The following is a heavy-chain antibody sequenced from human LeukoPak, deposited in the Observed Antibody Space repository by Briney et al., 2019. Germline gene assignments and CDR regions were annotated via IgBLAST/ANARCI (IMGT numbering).Heavy chain of an antibody. V-gene: IGHV3-30-3*01. CDR1: GFTFSSYA. D-gene: IGHD2-15*01. CDR2: ISYDGSNK. CDR3: ATEGIVVVVAATRDDAFDI. J-gene: IGHJ3*02. Sequence: GGSLRLSCAASGFTFSSYAMHWVRQAPGKGLEGVAVISYDGSNKYYADSVKGRFTISRDNSKNTLYLQMNSLRAEDTAVYYCATEGIVVVVAATRDDAFDIWGQGTMVTVSS.